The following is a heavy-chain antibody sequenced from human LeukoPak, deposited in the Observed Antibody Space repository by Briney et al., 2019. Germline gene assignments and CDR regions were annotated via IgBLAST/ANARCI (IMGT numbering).Heavy chain of an antibody. J-gene: IGHJ4*02. CDR3: AKEARSGWYYFDY. D-gene: IGHD6-19*01. Sequence: GGSLRLSCAASGFTFSSYSMNWVRQAPGKGLEWVSSISSSSSYIYYADSVKGRFTISRDNAKNSLYLQMNSLRAEDTAVYYCAKEARSGWYYFDYWGQGTLVTVSS. CDR1: GFTFSSYS. CDR2: ISSSSSYI. V-gene: IGHV3-21*04.